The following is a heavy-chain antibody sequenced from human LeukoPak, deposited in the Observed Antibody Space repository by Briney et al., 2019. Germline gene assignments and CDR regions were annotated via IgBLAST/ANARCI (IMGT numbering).Heavy chain of an antibody. V-gene: IGHV1-8*01. CDR1: GYTFTSYD. Sequence: ASVKVSCKVSGYTFTSYDINWVRQATGQGLEWMGWMNPNSGNTGYARKFQGRVTMTRNTSISTAYMELSSLRSEDTAVYYCARRGGNSSPNWFDPWGQGTLVTVSS. CDR3: ARRGGNSSPNWFDP. CDR2: MNPNSGNT. D-gene: IGHD6-13*01. J-gene: IGHJ5*02.